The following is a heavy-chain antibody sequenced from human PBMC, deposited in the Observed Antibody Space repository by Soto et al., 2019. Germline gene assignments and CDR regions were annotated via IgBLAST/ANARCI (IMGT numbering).Heavy chain of an antibody. J-gene: IGHJ6*02. CDR2: IYYSGST. V-gene: IGHV4-39*01. CDR1: GGSISSSSYY. CDR3: ATNYAYYYYYGMDV. Sequence: SETLSLTCTVSGGSISSSSYYWCWIRQPPGKGLEWIGSIYYSGSTYYNPSLKSQVTISVDTSKNQFSLKLSSVTAADTAVYYCATNYAYYYYYGMDVWGQGTTVTVSS. D-gene: IGHD4-4*01.